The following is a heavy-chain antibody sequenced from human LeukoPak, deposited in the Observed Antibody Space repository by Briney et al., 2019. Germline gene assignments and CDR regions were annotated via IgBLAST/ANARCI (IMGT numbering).Heavy chain of an antibody. Sequence: GGTLRLSCAASGFTFSSYGMSWVRQAPGKGLEWVANINQDGSEKHYVDFLKGRFTISRDNANNSLYLQMNSLRAEDTAVYYCARDRFGGSGSYYDYWGQGTLVTVSS. V-gene: IGHV3-7*01. CDR2: INQDGSEK. CDR1: GFTFSSYG. D-gene: IGHD3-10*01. CDR3: ARDRFGGSGSYYDY. J-gene: IGHJ4*02.